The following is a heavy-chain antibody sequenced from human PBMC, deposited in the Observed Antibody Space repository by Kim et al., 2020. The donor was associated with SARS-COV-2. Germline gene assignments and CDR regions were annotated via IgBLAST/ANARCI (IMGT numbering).Heavy chain of an antibody. CDR2: IYSGGSST. D-gene: IGHD3-22*01. V-gene: IGHV3-23*03. CDR1: GFTFSSYA. Sequence: GGSLRLSCAASGFTFSSYAMSWVCQAPGQGLEWVSVIYSGGSSTYYADSVKGQFTISRDNSKNTLYLQMNSLRAADRAVYYCAKVGGYYYVVYFDYWGQGTLVTVSS. J-gene: IGHJ4*02. CDR3: AKVGGYYYVVYFDY.